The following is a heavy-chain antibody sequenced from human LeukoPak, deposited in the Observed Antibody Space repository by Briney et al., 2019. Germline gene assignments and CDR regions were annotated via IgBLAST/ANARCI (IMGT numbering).Heavy chain of an antibody. J-gene: IGHJ5*02. V-gene: IGHV4-59*08. CDR1: GGSISSYY. CDR2: IYYSGST. CDR3: ARSMVRGVPLHP. D-gene: IGHD3-10*01. Sequence: SETLSLTCTVSGGSISSYYWSWIRQPPGKGLEWIGCIYYSGSTNYNPSLKSRVTISVDTSKSQFSLKLSSVTAADTAVYYCARSMVRGVPLHPWGQGTLVTVSS.